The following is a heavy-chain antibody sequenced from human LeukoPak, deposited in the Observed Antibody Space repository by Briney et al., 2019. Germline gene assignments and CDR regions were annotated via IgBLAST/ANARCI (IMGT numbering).Heavy chain of an antibody. V-gene: IGHV3-72*01. CDR1: GFTFSDYY. D-gene: IGHD3-3*01. J-gene: IGHJ3*02. CDR3: VRVRVVTPPAAFHI. CDR2: SRNKANSYTT. Sequence: PGGSLRLACATAGFTFSDYYMDWVRQAPGKGLEWVARSRNKANSYTTKDAASVEGRFPISRDDSKNSLYLEMNSLQTDDTAVYYCVRVRVVTPPAAFHIWGQGTMVTVSS.